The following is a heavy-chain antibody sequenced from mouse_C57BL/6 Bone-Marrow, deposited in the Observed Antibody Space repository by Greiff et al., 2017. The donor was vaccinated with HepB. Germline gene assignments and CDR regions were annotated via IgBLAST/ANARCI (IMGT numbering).Heavy chain of an antibody. J-gene: IGHJ3*01. CDR1: GCTFTEYT. Sequence: VQLQQSGAELVKPGASVKLSCKASGCTFTEYTIHWVKQRSGQGLEWIGWFYPGSGSIKYNEKFKDKATLTADKSSSTVYMELSRLTSEDSAVYFCARHARDYYGSRGAWFAYWGQGTLVTVSA. CDR3: ARHARDYYGSRGAWFAY. V-gene: IGHV1-62-2*01. CDR2: FYPGSGSI. D-gene: IGHD1-1*01.